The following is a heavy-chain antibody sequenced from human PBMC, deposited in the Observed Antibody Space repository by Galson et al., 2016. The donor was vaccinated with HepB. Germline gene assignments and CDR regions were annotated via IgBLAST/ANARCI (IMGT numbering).Heavy chain of an antibody. Sequence: TLSLTCTVSGGSISSGYYYWNWIRQHPGKGLEWLGYIHYSGSTYYNPSLKSRLTMSVDTSNNQFSFKLSSVTAADTALYYCAGTVTTRRGGFDPWGQGTLVTVSS. CDR3: AGTVTTRRGGFDP. V-gene: IGHV4-31*03. J-gene: IGHJ5*02. D-gene: IGHD4-17*01. CDR1: GGSISSGYYY. CDR2: IHYSGST.